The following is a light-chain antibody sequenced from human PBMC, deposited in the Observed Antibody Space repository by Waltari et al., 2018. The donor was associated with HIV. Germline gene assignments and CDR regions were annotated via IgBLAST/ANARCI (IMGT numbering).Light chain of an antibody. CDR2: SNN. J-gene: IGLJ1*01. CDR3: AAWDDSLKGGA. V-gene: IGLV1-44*01. Sequence: QSVLAQPPSASGTPGQRATISCSGRTSNIGGNTVSWYQQRPGTAPKLLIYSNNERPSGVPDRLSGSTSVTSASLVISGLQSEDEADYYCAAWDDSLKGGAFGTGTKVTVL. CDR1: TSNIGGNT.